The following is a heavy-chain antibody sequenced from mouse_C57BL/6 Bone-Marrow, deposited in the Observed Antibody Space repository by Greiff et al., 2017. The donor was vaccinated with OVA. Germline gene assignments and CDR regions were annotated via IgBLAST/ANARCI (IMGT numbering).Heavy chain of an antibody. V-gene: IGHV1-64*01. D-gene: IGHD1-1*01. J-gene: IGHJ3*01. Sequence: VQLQQPGAELVKPGASVKLSCKASGHTFTSYWMHWVKQRPGQGLEWIGMIHPNSGSTNYNEKFKSKATLTVDKSSSTAYMQLSSLTSEDSAVYYCARDRYYYGSSLWFAYWGQGTLVTVSA. CDR1: GHTFTSYW. CDR3: ARDRYYYGSSLWFAY. CDR2: IHPNSGST.